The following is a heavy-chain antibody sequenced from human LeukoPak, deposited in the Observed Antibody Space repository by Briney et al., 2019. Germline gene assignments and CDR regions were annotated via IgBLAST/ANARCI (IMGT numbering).Heavy chain of an antibody. V-gene: IGHV3-23*01. J-gene: IGHJ4*02. CDR2: LSTSGGST. D-gene: IGHD6-19*01. CDR3: AKDRSGWYYFGY. CDR1: GFTFSSYA. Sequence: AGGSLRLSCAASGFTFSSYAMSWVRQAPGKGLEWVSGLSTSGGSTYYADSVKGRFTISRDNSKNTLYLQMNSLRAEDTAVYYCAKDRSGWYYFGYWGQGTLATVSS.